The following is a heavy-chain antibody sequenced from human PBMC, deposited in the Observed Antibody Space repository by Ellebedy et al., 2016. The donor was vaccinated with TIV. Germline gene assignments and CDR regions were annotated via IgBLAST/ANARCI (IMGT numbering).Heavy chain of an antibody. J-gene: IGHJ4*02. CDR2: IGGDDRT. V-gene: IGHV3-23*01. CDR1: GFNIGSNA. D-gene: IGHD3-16*01. Sequence: PGGSLRLSCAASGFNIGSNAMSWVRQTPGKGLEWVAVIGGDDRTHYAHFVEGRFTISRDRFQSTLHLEMSSLRVEDTAIYYCAKDLSWWSASDYWGQGALVTVSS. CDR3: AKDLSWWSASDY.